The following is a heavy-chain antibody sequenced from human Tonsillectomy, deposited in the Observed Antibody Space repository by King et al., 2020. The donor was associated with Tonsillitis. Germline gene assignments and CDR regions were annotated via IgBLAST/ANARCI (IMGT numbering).Heavy chain of an antibody. V-gene: IGHV3-30*18. CDR2: ISFDGNNK. Sequence: VQLVESGGGVVQPGRSLRLSCAASGFTFSTYGMHWVRQAPGKGLEWVVVISFDGNNKDYADSVKGRFTISRDNSKNTLYPQMNSLRAEDTAVYYCAKDGGQGGMDVWGQGTTVTVSS. J-gene: IGHJ6*02. D-gene: IGHD2-15*01. CDR3: AKDGGQGGMDV. CDR1: GFTFSTYG.